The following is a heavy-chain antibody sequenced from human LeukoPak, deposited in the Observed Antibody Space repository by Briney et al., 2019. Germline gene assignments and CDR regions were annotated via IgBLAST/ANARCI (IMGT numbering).Heavy chain of an antibody. CDR1: GFTFSSYA. J-gene: IGHJ4*02. Sequence: GGSLRLSCAASGFTFSSYAMSWVRQAPGKGLQWVSSISSSSSYIYYADSVKGRFTISRDNAKNSLYLQMSSLRAEDTAVYYCARDSRDGRTDYWGQGTLVTVSS. V-gene: IGHV3-21*01. CDR3: ARDSRDGRTDY. CDR2: ISSSSSYI. D-gene: IGHD5-24*01.